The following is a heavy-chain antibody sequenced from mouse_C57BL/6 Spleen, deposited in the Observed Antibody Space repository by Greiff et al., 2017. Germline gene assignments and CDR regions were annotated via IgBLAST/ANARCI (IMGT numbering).Heavy chain of an antibody. CDR2: ISDGGSYT. CDR3: ARERTITTVVGAMDY. Sequence: EVQLVESGGGLVKPGGSLKLSCAASGFTFSSYALSWVRQTPEKRLEWVATISDGGSYTYYPDNVKGRFTISRDNAKNNLYLQMSHLKSEDTAMYYCARERTITTVVGAMDYWGQGTSVTVSS. V-gene: IGHV5-4*01. CDR1: GFTFSSYA. J-gene: IGHJ4*01. D-gene: IGHD1-1*01.